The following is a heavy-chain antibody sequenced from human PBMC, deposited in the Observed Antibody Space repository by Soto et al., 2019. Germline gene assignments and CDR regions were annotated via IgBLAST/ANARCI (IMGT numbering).Heavy chain of an antibody. J-gene: IGHJ4*02. D-gene: IGHD4-4*01. CDR3: AGDWTVKRSFDY. CDR1: GYPFTSYG. V-gene: IGHV1-18*01. CDR2: ISAYNGNT. Sequence: QVQLVQSGAEVKKPGASVKVSCKASGYPFTSYGISWVRQAPGQGLEWMGWISAYNGNTNHAQKLQGRVTMTTDTATSTAYIELRSLRSDDTAVYFWAGDWTVKRSFDYWGQGTLVTVSS.